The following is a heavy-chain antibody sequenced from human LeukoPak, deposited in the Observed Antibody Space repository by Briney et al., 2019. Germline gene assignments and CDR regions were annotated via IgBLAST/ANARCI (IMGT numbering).Heavy chain of an antibody. D-gene: IGHD5-18*01. V-gene: IGHV3-23*01. CDR2: ISGSGGST. CDR3: AKSGGYSYVWAFDY. Sequence: QPGGSLRLSCAASGLTFSSYAMSWVRQAPGKGLEWVSAISGSGGSTYYADSVKGRFTISRDNSKNTLYLQMNSLRAEDTAVYYCAKSGGYSYVWAFDYWGQGTLVTVSS. CDR1: GLTFSSYA. J-gene: IGHJ4*02.